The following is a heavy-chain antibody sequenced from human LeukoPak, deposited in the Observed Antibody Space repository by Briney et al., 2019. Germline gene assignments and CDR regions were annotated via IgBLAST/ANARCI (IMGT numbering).Heavy chain of an antibody. CDR3: ARASPRGAKSLDY. J-gene: IGHJ4*02. D-gene: IGHD3-10*01. CDR2: IYHTGST. CDR1: GDSISSSNW. V-gene: IGHV4-4*02. Sequence: SETLSLTCAVSGDSISSSNWWSWVRQPPGKGLEWLGEIYHTGSTNYNPSLKSRVTISVDKSKNQFSLKLSSVTAADTAMYYCARASPRGAKSLDYWGQGTLVTVSS.